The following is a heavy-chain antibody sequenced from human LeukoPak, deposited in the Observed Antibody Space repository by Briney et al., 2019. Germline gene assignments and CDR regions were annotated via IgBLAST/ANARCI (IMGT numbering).Heavy chain of an antibody. Sequence: GASVKVSCKASGGTFSSYTISWVRQAPGQGLEWMGRIIPILGIANYAQKFQGRVTITADKSTSTAYMELSSLRSEDTAVYYCARDPSTGYYYDSSGYFDYWGQGTLVTVSS. CDR1: GGTFSSYT. D-gene: IGHD3-22*01. J-gene: IGHJ4*02. CDR2: IIPILGIA. V-gene: IGHV1-69*04. CDR3: ARDPSTGYYYDSSGYFDY.